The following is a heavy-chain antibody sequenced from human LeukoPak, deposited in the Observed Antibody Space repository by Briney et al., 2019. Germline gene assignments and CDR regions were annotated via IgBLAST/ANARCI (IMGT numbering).Heavy chain of an antibody. J-gene: IGHJ4*02. D-gene: IGHD6-19*01. Sequence: PGGSLKLSCAASGFTFSSYSMNWVRQAPGKGLEWVSSISSSSSYIYHADSVKGRFTISRDNAKNSLYLQMNSLRAEDAAVYYCARQDPVGCSSGWGTFDYWGQGTLVTVSS. CDR3: ARQDPVGCSSGWGTFDY. V-gene: IGHV3-21*01. CDR1: GFTFSSYS. CDR2: ISSSSSYI.